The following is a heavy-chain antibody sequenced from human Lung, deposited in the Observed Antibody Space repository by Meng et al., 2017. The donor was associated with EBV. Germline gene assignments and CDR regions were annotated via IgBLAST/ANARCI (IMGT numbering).Heavy chain of an antibody. CDR1: GGSVSSGNNY. J-gene: IGHJ4*02. CDR3: ARRDILAGQIDY. D-gene: IGHD3-9*01. CDR2: IYYSGRT. V-gene: IGHV4-30-4*01. Sequence: QVALQESGPGLVTPSQTLSLTGTVSGGSVSSGNNYWIWIRQPPGKGLEWIGYIYYSGRTYYNPSLESRVTMSVDTSKNQFSLNLSSVTAADTAVYYCARRDILAGQIDYWGQGTLVTVSS.